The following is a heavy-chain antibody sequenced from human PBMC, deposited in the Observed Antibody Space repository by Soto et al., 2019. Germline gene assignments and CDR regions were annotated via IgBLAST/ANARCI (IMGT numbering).Heavy chain of an antibody. V-gene: IGHV3-48*02. CDR2: ISSSSSTI. CDR3: ARDKGCCISTSCYEYYYYGMDV. J-gene: IGHJ6*02. Sequence: GGSLRLSCAASGFTFSSYSMNWVRQAPGKGLEWVSYISSSSSTIYYADSVKGRFTISRDNAKNSLYLQMNSLRDEDTAVYYCARDKGCCISTSCYEYYYYGMDVWGQGTTVTVSS. CDR1: GFTFSSYS. D-gene: IGHD2-2*01.